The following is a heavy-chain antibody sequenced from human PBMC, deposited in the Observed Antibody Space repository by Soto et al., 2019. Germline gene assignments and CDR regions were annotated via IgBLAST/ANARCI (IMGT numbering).Heavy chain of an antibody. CDR1: GFTFSSYA. CDR2: ISGSGGRT. V-gene: IGHV3-23*01. D-gene: IGHD6-19*01. Sequence: EVQLLESGGGLVQPGGSLRLSCAASGFTFSSYAMSWVRQAPGKGLEWVSAISGSGGRTYYADSVKGRFTISRDNSKNTLYLQMNSLRAEDTAVYYCAKELGSSGWYTDAFDIWGQGTMVTVSS. CDR3: AKELGSSGWYTDAFDI. J-gene: IGHJ3*02.